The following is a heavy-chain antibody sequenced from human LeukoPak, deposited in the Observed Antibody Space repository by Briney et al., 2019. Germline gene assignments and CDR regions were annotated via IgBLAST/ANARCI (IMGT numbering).Heavy chain of an antibody. V-gene: IGHV5-51*01. J-gene: IGHJ5*02. CDR3: ARVSNLGADGGWFDP. CDR2: IHPGDSVT. CDR1: GYSFSYYW. Sequence: GESLKISCKGSGYSFSYYWIAWVRQMPGKGLEWMGIIHPGDSVTRYSPSFQGQATISADKSIRTAYLQWTSLRASDTAMYYCARVSNLGADGGWFDPWGQGTMVTVSS. D-gene: IGHD6-13*01.